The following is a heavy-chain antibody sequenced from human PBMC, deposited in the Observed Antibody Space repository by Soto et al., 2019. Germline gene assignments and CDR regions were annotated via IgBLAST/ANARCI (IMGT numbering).Heavy chain of an antibody. CDR3: ARGRSITIFGVVIPQYYYYYYMDV. J-gene: IGHJ6*03. CDR2: INHSGST. D-gene: IGHD3-3*01. V-gene: IGHV4-34*01. Sequence: SETLSLTCAVYGGSLSGYYWSWIRQPPGKGLEWIGEINHSGSTNYNPSLKSRVTISVDTSKNQFSLKLSSVTAADTAVYYCARGRSITIFGVVIPQYYYYYYMDVWGKGTKVTVSS. CDR1: GGSLSGYY.